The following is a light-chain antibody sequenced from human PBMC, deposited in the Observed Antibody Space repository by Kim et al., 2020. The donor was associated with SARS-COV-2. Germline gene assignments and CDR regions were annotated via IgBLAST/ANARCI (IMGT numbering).Light chain of an antibody. CDR2: NAF. Sequence: SPGEKAPLPSRARQTICGNYLAWCQQKPGQAPRLLIRNAFSRATGSPDRFSGSGSGTDFTLTISRLGPEDFAEYYCQQYGSSSFTFGPGTKVDIK. V-gene: IGKV3-20*01. CDR3: QQYGSSSFT. CDR1: QTICGNY. J-gene: IGKJ3*01.